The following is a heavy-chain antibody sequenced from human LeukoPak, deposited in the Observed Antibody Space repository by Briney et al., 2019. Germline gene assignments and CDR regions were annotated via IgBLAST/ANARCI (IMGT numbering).Heavy chain of an antibody. CDR2: ISYAESNK. V-gene: IGHV3-30*18. D-gene: IGHD2-15*01. Sequence: PGTSLRLSCAAHGFTFSNFGMHWVRQAPGKGLEWVAFISYAESNKFYADSVKGRFTISRDHSKNTLSLHVNSLRTEDTAVYYCAKASGEAYYYEMDVWGQGTTVTVSS. CDR3: AKASGEAYYYEMDV. CDR1: GFTFSNFG. J-gene: IGHJ6*02.